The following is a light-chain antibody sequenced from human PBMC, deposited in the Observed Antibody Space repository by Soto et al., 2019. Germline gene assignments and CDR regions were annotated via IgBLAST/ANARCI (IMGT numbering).Light chain of an antibody. CDR1: QGVTPAY. J-gene: IGKJ3*01. V-gene: IGKV3-20*01. CDR3: QQYGGSPLFT. Sequence: EIVLTQSPGTLSLSPVDRATLSCRASQGVTPAYLAWYQHKPGQAPRLLIYGASHRATGIPDRFSGSGSGANFPLTITRLEPEDFAVYSCQQYGGSPLFTFGPGTRVDFK. CDR2: GAS.